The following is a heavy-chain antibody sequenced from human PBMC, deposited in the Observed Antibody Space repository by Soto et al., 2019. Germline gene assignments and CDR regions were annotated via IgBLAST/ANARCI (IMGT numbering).Heavy chain of an antibody. CDR3: ARGINTGGIYYYYYYYMDV. V-gene: IGHV1-24*01. CDR1: GYTLTELS. J-gene: IGHJ6*03. CDR2: FDPEDGET. D-gene: IGHD3-16*01. Sequence: ASVKVSCKVSGYTLTELSMHWVRQAPGKGLEWMGGFDPEDGETIYAQKFQGRVTMTEDTSTDTAYMELSSLRSEDTAVYYCARGINTGGIYYYYYYYMDVWGKGTTVTVSS.